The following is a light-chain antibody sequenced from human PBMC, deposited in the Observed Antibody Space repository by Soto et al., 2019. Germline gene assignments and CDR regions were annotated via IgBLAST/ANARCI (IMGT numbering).Light chain of an antibody. CDR3: HQYNSYSQT. V-gene: IGKV1-5*01. Sequence: DIQMTQSPSTLSASVEDRVTITCRASQSISGWLAWYQQKPGKAPKLLIYDASSLESGVPSRFSGSGSGTEFTLTISSLQPDDFATYYCHQYNSYSQTFGQGTKVDIK. J-gene: IGKJ1*01. CDR1: QSISGW. CDR2: DAS.